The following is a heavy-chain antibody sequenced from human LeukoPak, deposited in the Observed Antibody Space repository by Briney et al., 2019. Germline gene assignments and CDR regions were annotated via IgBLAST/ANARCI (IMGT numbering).Heavy chain of an antibody. V-gene: IGHV4-59*01. D-gene: IGHD5-18*01. CDR2: IYNSGHT. Sequence: SETLSLTCTASGGSISNYYWSWIRQPPGKGLEWIGYIYNSGHTNYNPSLKSRVTISEDTSKNQLSLKLSSVTAADTAVYYCARTFGYSYGYLDHWGQGTLVTVSS. CDR1: GGSISNYY. J-gene: IGHJ4*02. CDR3: ARTFGYSYGYLDH.